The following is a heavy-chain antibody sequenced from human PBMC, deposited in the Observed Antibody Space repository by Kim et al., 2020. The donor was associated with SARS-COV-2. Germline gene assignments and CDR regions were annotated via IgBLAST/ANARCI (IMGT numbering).Heavy chain of an antibody. CDR1: GGSISSHY. D-gene: IGHD6-6*01. CDR3: ARDVGVYSGSSRKS. CDR2: MYYSGST. Sequence: SETLSLTCTVSGGSISSHYWSWVRQPPGKGLEWIGYMYYSGSTKYNPSLKSRVTISVDTSKNQFSLKLRSVTAADTAVYYCARDVGVYSGSSRKSWGQGTLVTVSS. V-gene: IGHV4-59*11. J-gene: IGHJ4*02.